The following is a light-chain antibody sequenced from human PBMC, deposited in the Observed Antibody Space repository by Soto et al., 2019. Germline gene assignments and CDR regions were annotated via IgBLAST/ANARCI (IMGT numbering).Light chain of an antibody. V-gene: IGKV1-6*01. CDR2: AAS. CDR1: QNIRND. CDR3: LYDFKFPRT. Sequence: AIQLTQSPSSLSASVGDRVTISCRASQNIRNDLGWYQQRVGRAPRLLIYAASSLDDGVPSRFRGSGSGTDFPPTLSSLQPEDSATYYCLYDFKFPRTFAQGTKVEVK. J-gene: IGKJ1*01.